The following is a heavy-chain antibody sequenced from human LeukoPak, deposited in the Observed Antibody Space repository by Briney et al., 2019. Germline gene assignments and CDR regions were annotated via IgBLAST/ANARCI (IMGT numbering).Heavy chain of an antibody. Sequence: PGGSLRLSCAASGFSFSTYAMNWVRQAPGKGLEWLSALSDSGGTTYSADSVRGRFTISRDNSKNTLYLQMNSLRAEDTAVYYCVLHSSRWFYFDYWGQGTLVTVSS. CDR1: GFSFSTYA. CDR2: LSDSGGTT. V-gene: IGHV3-23*01. J-gene: IGHJ4*02. D-gene: IGHD6-13*01. CDR3: VLHSSRWFYFDY.